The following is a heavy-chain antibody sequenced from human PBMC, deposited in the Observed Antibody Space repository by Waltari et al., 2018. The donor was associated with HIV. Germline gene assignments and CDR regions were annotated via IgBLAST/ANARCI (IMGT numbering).Heavy chain of an antibody. CDR1: GYPFTDYY. CDR3: ARTLTLTFDPFDI. D-gene: IGHD7-27*01. CDR2: VDPEDGEP. J-gene: IGHJ3*02. V-gene: IGHV1-69-2*01. Sequence: EVQLEQPGAAVKKPGATVKISCTLSGYPFTDYYIHWIQPAPGRGLEWVGLVDPEDGEPRFSEKFRDRVTITADRSTDTAYLELSSLTSDDTAIYYCARTLTLTFDPFDIWGQGTMVVVSS.